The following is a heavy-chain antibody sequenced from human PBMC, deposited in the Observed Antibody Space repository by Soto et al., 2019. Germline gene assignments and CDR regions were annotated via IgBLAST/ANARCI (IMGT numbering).Heavy chain of an antibody. J-gene: IGHJ4*02. CDR3: ARDDGGSGWSNDY. V-gene: IGHV3-21*01. D-gene: IGHD6-19*01. Sequence: EVQLVESGGGLVKPGGSLRLSCAASGFTFSSYILNWVRQAPGQGLEWGSSISSSSSYIYYADSLKGRSTISIDNAKNSLYLQMNVLRAEDTAVYYCARDDGGSGWSNDYWGQGTLVTVSS. CDR1: GFTFSSYI. CDR2: ISSSSSYI.